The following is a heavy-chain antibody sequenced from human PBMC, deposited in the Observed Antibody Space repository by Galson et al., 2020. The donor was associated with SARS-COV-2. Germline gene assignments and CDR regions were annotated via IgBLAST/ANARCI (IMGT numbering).Heavy chain of an antibody. V-gene: IGHV4-30-4*01. CDR2: IYYSGST. D-gene: IGHD5-12*01. CDR3: ATPGRYIVATGDAFDI. CDR1: GGSISSGDYY. Sequence: SETLSLTCTVSGGSISSGDYYWSWIRQPPGKGLEWIGYIYYSGSTYYNPSLKSRVTISVDTSKNQFSLKLSSVTAADTAVYYCATPGRYIVATGDAFDIWGQGTMVTVSS. J-gene: IGHJ3*02.